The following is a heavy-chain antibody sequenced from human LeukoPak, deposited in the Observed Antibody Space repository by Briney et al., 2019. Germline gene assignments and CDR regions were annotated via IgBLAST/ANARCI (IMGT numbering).Heavy chain of an antibody. J-gene: IGHJ4*02. Sequence: PSQTLSLTCAVSGGSISSGGYSWSWIRQPPGKGLEWIGYIYHSGSTYYNPSLKSRVTISVGRSKNQFSLKLSSVTAADTALYYCASNNYYDSSGFYYWGQGTLVTVSS. D-gene: IGHD3-22*01. CDR2: IYHSGST. CDR3: ASNNYYDSSGFYY. CDR1: GGSISSGGYS. V-gene: IGHV4-30-2*01.